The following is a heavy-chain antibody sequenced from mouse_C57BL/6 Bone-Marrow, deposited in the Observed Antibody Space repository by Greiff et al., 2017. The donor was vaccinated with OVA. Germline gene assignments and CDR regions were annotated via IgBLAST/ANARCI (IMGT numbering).Heavy chain of an antibody. CDR2: IDPSDSYT. CDR3: ARGGCNYDDMDY. D-gene: IGHD2-1*01. J-gene: IGHJ4*01. V-gene: IGHV1-69*01. Sequence: QVQLQQPGAELVMPGASVKLSCKASGYTFTSYWMHWVKQRPGQGLEWIGEIDPSDSYTNYNQKFKGKSTLTVDKSSSTAYLQLSSLTSEDSAVYYCARGGCNYDDMDYWGQGTSVTVSS. CDR1: GYTFTSYW.